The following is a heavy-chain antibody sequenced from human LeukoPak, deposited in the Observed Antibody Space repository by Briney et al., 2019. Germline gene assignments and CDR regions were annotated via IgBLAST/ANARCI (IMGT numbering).Heavy chain of an antibody. CDR3: AVYSSSRDYYGMDV. CDR1: GYTFTSYA. V-gene: IGHV1-3*01. Sequence: ASVKVSCKASGYTFTSYAMHWVRQAPGQRLEWMGWISAGNGNTKYSQKLQGRVTMTTDTSTSTAYMELRSLRSDDTAVYYCAVYSSSRDYYGMDVWGQGTTVTVSS. CDR2: ISAGNGNT. D-gene: IGHD6-13*01. J-gene: IGHJ6*02.